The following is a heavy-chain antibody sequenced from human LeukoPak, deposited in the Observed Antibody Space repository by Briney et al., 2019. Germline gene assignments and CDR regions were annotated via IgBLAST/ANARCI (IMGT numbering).Heavy chain of an antibody. CDR3: ATTPGAYYYYHMDV. V-gene: IGHV3-23*01. Sequence: GGSLRLSCAASGFTFSTYVMTWVRQAPGKGLEWVSAILGSGGGTYYTDSVKGGFTISRDNSKNTLYLQMNSLRAEDTAVYYCATTPGAYYYYHMDVWGQGTTVTVSS. CDR2: ILGSGGGT. J-gene: IGHJ6*02. D-gene: IGHD3-10*01. CDR1: GFTFSTYV.